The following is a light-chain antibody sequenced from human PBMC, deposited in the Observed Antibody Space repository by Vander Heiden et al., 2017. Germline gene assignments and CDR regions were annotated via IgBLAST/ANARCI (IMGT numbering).Light chain of an antibody. CDR1: QSVLYSSNNKNY. CDR3: QLYYSTAYT. J-gene: IGKJ2*01. V-gene: IGKV4-1*01. Sequence: DIVLTQSPDSLAVSLGERATINCKSSQSVLYSSNNKNYLAWYQQKPGQPPKLLIYWASTRESGVPDRFSGSGSGTDFTLTISSLQAEDVAVYYCQLYYSTAYTFGQGTKLEIK. CDR2: WAS.